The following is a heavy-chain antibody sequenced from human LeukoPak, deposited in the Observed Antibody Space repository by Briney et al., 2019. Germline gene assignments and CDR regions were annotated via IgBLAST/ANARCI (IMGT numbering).Heavy chain of an antibody. V-gene: IGHV3-21*01. J-gene: IGHJ4*02. CDR3: ARDTYYDSSGYPDY. CDR1: GFTLSSYW. Sequence: GGSLRLSCAASGFTLSSYWMNWVRQAPGKGLEWVSSISSSSSYIYYADSVKGRFTISRDNAKNSLFLQMNSLRAEDTAVYYCARDTYYDSSGYPDYWGQGSLVTVSS. CDR2: ISSSSSYI. D-gene: IGHD3-22*01.